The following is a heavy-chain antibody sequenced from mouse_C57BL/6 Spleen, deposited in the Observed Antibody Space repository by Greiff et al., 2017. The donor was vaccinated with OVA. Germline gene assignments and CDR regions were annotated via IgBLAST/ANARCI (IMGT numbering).Heavy chain of an antibody. Sequence: VHLVESGPELVKPGASVKISCKASGYAFSSSWMNWVKQRPGKGLEWIGRIYPGDGDTNYNGKFKGKATLTADKSSSTAYMQLSSLTSEDSAVYFCARGSSVYYAMDYWGQGTSVTVSA. J-gene: IGHJ4*01. D-gene: IGHD1-1*01. CDR3: ARGSSVYYAMDY. CDR1: GYAFSSSW. CDR2: IYPGDGDT. V-gene: IGHV1-82*01.